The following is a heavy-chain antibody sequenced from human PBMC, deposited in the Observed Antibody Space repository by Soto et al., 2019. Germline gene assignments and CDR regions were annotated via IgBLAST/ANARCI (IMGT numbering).Heavy chain of an antibody. CDR2: INHSGST. D-gene: IGHD3-10*01. V-gene: IGHV4-34*01. Sequence: SETLSLTCAVYGGSFSGYYWSWIRQPPGKGLEWIGEINHSGSTNYNPSLKSRVTISVDTSKNQFSLKLSSVTAADTAVYYFARVSLYYYGSGSYYYRERPFDYWGQGTLVTVSS. CDR3: ARVSLYYYGSGSYYYRERPFDY. CDR1: GGSFSGYY. J-gene: IGHJ4*02.